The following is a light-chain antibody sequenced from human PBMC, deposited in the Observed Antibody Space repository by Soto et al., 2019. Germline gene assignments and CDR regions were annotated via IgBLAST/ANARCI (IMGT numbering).Light chain of an antibody. CDR1: QSVRSN. CDR3: QQYSNWPRT. J-gene: IGKJ1*01. CDR2: GAS. Sequence: EVVFTHSPTTLSFSPVERATLSCRASQSVRSNLAWYQQKPGQAPRLLIYGASTRATGIPARFSGSGSGTEFTLTISSLQSEDFAVYYCQQYSNWPRTFGHGTKVDI. V-gene: IGKV3D-15*01.